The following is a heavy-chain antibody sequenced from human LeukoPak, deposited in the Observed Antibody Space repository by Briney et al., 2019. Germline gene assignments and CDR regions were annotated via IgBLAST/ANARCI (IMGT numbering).Heavy chain of an antibody. Sequence: GASVKVSCKASVYTFTGYYMHWVRQAPGQGLEWMGWINPNSGGTNYAQKFQGRVTMTRDTSISTAYMELSRLRSDDTAVYYCATSLTGTTFPESSVGFDYWGEGTLVTVSS. D-gene: IGHD1-20*01. CDR2: INPNSGGT. CDR1: VYTFTGYY. CDR3: ATSLTGTTFPESSVGFDY. V-gene: IGHV1-2*02. J-gene: IGHJ4*02.